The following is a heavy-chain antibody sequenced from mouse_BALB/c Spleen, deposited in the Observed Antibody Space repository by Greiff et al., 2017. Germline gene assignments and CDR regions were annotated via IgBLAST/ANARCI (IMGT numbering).Heavy chain of an antibody. J-gene: IGHJ4*01. CDR2: IYPGSGST. Sequence: LQQPGSELVRPGASVKLSCKASGYTFTSYWMHWVKQRPGQGLEWIGNIYPGSGSTNYDEKFKSKATLTVDTSSSTAYMQLSSLTSEDSAVYYCTRGALLRLRLYAMDDWGQGTSVTVSS. CDR3: TRGALLRLRLYAMDD. D-gene: IGHD1-2*01. V-gene: IGHV1S22*01. CDR1: GYTFTSYW.